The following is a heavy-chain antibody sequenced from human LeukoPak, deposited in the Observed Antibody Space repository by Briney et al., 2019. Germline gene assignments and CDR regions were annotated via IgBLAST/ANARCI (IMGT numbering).Heavy chain of an antibody. J-gene: IGHJ4*02. CDR2: INPSGGST. CDR3: ARVDYGDYQGVY. V-gene: IGHV1-46*01. CDR1: GYTFTSYY. D-gene: IGHD4-17*01. Sequence: ASVKVSCKASGYTFTSYYMHWVRQAPGQGLEWMGIINPSGGSTSYAQRFQGRVTMTRDTSTSTVYMELSSLRSEDTAVYYCARVDYGDYQGVYWGQGTLVTVSS.